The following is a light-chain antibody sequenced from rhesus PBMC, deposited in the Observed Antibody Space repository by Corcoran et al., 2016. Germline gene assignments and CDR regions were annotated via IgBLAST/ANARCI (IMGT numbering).Light chain of an antibody. Sequence: DIQMTQSPSSLSASVGDTVTITCRASQSISSWFAWYQQKPGKAPKLLIYKASRLQSGVPSRFSGSGAGTDFSRTISTLQPEDFATYYCLQYSSSPYSFGQGTKVEIK. CDR2: KAS. CDR3: LQYSSSPYS. V-gene: IGKV1-22*01. CDR1: QSISSW. J-gene: IGKJ2*01.